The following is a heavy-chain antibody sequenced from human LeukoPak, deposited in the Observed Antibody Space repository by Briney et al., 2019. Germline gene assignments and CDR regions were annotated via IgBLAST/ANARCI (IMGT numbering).Heavy chain of an antibody. V-gene: IGHV4-59*01. CDR2: IYYSGST. D-gene: IGHD3-10*01. J-gene: IGHJ1*01. CDR1: GGSISSYY. Sequence: SETLSLTCTVSGGSISSYYWSWIRQPPGKGLEWIGYIYYSGSTNYNPSLKSRVTISVDTSKNQVSLKLSSVTAADTAVYYCATSTHEYYYVSGSYWGYFQHWGQGTLVTVSS. CDR3: ATSTHEYYYVSGSYWGYFQH.